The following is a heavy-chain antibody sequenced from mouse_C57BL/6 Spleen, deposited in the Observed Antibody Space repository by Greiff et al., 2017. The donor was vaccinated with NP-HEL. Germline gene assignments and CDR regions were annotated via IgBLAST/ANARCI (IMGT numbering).Heavy chain of an antibody. J-gene: IGHJ4*01. Sequence: VQLQQSGAELVRPGTSVKLSCKASGYTFPSYWMHWVKQRPGQGLEWIGVIDPSDSYTNYNQKFKGKATLTVDTSSRTDDMQLSSLTSEDSAVYYCARGPGAMDYWGQGTSVTVSS. CDR1: GYTFPSYW. V-gene: IGHV1-59*01. CDR2: IDPSDSYT. CDR3: ARGPGAMDY.